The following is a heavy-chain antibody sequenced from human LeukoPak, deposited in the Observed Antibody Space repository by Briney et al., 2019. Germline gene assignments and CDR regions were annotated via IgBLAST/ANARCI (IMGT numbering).Heavy chain of an antibody. CDR2: ISAYNGNT. D-gene: IGHD2-2*01. CDR3: ARVHCSSTSCYLRHYYYYMDV. V-gene: IGHV1-18*01. CDR1: DYTFTSYG. Sequence: ASVKVSCKASDYTFTSYGISWVRQAPGQGLEWMGWISAYNGNTNYAQKLQGRVTMTTDTSTSTAYMELRSLRSDDTAVYYCARVHCSSTSCYLRHYYYYMDVWGKGTTVTVSS. J-gene: IGHJ6*03.